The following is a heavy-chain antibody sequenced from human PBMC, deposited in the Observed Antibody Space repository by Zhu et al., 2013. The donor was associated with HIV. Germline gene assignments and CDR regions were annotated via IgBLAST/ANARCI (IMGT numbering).Heavy chain of an antibody. CDR2: MKTNSGNT. Sequence: QVQLVQSGAEVKKPGASVKVSCKASEYTLTSYDIQWVRQVTGQGLEWMGRMKTNSGNTGYAKKFQGRVTFTRNTSIDTAYMELSSLTSEDTAVYYCARGGGSSSWDYWGQGTLVTVSS. CDR1: EYTLTSYD. CDR3: ARGGGSSSWDY. V-gene: IGHV1-8*03. D-gene: IGHD6-13*01. J-gene: IGHJ4*02.